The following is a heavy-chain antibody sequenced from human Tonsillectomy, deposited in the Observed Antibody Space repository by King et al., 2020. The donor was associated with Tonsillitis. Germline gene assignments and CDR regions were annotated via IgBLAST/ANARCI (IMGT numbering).Heavy chain of an antibody. V-gene: IGHV4-39*01. Sequence: LQLQESGPGVVKPSETLSLTCTVSGGSISSSDHYWACIRQPPGKGLEWIGYMDYRGTSFYNPSLKSRITISGGTSENRFSLKLSSVTAADTALYFCARYVSGSFDYWGQGALVTVSS. CDR3: ARYVSGSFDY. J-gene: IGHJ4*02. CDR1: GGSISSSDHY. CDR2: MDYRGTS. D-gene: IGHD1-26*01.